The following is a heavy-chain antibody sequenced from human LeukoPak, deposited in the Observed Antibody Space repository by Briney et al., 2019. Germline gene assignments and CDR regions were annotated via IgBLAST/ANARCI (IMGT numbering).Heavy chain of an antibody. CDR1: GGSISSGGYS. J-gene: IGHJ4*02. V-gene: IGHV4-30-2*01. CDR2: IYHSGST. D-gene: IGHD3-22*01. CDR3: ARGWDSSGFLDY. Sequence: SETLSLTCAVSGGSISSGGYSWSWIRQPAGKGLEWIGYIYHSGSTYYNPSLKSRVTISVDRSKNQFSLKLSSVTAADTAVYYCARGWDSSGFLDYWGQGTLVTVSS.